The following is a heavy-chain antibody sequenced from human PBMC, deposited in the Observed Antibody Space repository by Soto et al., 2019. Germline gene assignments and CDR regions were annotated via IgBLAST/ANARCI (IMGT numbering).Heavy chain of an antibody. CDR1: GYSFTSYW. D-gene: IGHD4-17*01. V-gene: IGHV5-10-1*01. CDR3: ARGLIDYGDYYYYYYGMDV. CDR2: IDPSDSYT. J-gene: IGHJ6*02. Sequence: PGESLKISCKGSGYSFTSYWISWVRQMPGKGLEWMGRIDPSDSYTNYSPSFQGHVTISADKSISTAYLQWSSLKASDTAMYYCARGLIDYGDYYYYYYGMDVWGQGTTVTVSS.